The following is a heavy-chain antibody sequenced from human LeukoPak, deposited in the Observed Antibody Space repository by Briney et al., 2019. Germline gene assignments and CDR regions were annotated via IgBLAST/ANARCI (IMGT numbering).Heavy chain of an antibody. CDR1: GFTFSDYY. V-gene: IGHV3-11*05. Sequence: GGSLRLSCAASGFTFSDYYMSWIRQAPGKGLEWVSYISTSSYTNYADSVKGRFTISRDNAKNSLYLQMNSLRAEDTAVYYCARDDGRYYDTSGYNYHYWGQGTLVTVSS. D-gene: IGHD3-22*01. J-gene: IGHJ4*02. CDR2: ISTSSYT. CDR3: ARDDGRYYDTSGYNYHY.